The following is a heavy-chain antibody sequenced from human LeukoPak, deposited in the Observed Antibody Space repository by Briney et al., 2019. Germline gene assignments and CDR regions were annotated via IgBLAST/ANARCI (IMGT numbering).Heavy chain of an antibody. CDR2: INHSGST. Sequence: SETLSLTFAVYGGSFSGYYWSWIRQPPGKGLEWIGEINHSGSTNYNPSLKSRVTISVDTSKNQFSLKLSSVTAADTAVYYCARDYYGSGSSTFDYWGQGTLVPSPQ. D-gene: IGHD3-10*01. V-gene: IGHV4-34*01. CDR3: ARDYYGSGSSTFDY. J-gene: IGHJ4*02. CDR1: GGSFSGYY.